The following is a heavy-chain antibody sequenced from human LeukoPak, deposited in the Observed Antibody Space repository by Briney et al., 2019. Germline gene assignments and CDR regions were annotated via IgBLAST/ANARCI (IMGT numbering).Heavy chain of an antibody. CDR2: INPNSGGT. J-gene: IGHJ5*02. CDR1: GYTFTGYY. V-gene: IGHV1-2*02. D-gene: IGHD2-2*02. Sequence: ASVKVSCKASGYTFTGYYMHWVRQAPGQGLEWMGWINPNSGGTNYAQKFQGRVTMTRDTSISTAYMELSRLRSDDTAVYYCAREKMLSKYCSSTSCYRGWFDPWGQGTLVTVSS. CDR3: AREKMLSKYCSSTSCYRGWFDP.